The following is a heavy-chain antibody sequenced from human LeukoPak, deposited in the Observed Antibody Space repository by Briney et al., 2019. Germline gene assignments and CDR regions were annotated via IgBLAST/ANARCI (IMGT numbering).Heavy chain of an antibody. V-gene: IGHV3-48*04. J-gene: IGHJ6*03. CDR2: ISSSGSTI. D-gene: IGHD5-12*01. CDR1: GFTFSSYA. CDR3: ARNALVATTYYYYYYYMDV. Sequence: GGSLRLSCAASGFTFSSYAIHWVRQAPGKGLEWVSYISSSGSTIYYADSVKGRFTISRDNAKNSLYLQMNSLRAEDTAVYYCARNALVATTYYYYYYYMDVWGKGTTVTISS.